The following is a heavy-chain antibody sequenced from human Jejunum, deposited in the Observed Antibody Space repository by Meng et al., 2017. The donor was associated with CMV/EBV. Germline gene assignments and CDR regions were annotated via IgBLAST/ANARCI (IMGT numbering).Heavy chain of an antibody. Sequence: KASVYTCNSYDVNWVRQSPGQGLEWMGWMSPSSGNTGYAQKFQGRITLTRDTSIKTAYMELSTLRSDDSAVYYCARDSEYRDSGNFDYWGQGTLVTVSS. J-gene: IGHJ4*02. V-gene: IGHV1-8*01. CDR3: ARDSEYRDSGNFDY. CDR2: MSPSSGNT. CDR1: VYTCNSYD. D-gene: IGHD2/OR15-2a*01.